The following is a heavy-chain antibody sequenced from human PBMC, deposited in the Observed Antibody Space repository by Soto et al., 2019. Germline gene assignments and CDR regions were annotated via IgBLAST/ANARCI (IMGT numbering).Heavy chain of an antibody. CDR2: ISAYNGNT. CDR3: AKDTYYHDSSGYYVFDS. D-gene: IGHD3-22*01. CDR1: GYTFTSYG. Sequence: ASVKVSCKASGYTFTSYGISWVRQAPGQGLEWMGWISAYNGNTNYAQKLQGRVTMTTDTSTSTAYMELRSLRAEDTAVYYCAKDTYYHDSSGYYVFDSWGQGTLVTVSS. V-gene: IGHV1-18*01. J-gene: IGHJ4*02.